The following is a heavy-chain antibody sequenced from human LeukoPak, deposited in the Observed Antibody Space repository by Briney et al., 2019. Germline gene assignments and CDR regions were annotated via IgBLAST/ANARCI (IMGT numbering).Heavy chain of an antibody. Sequence: TGGSLRLSCAASGFSFSSYDMHWVRQATGKGLEWVSSIGAAGDTYFSGSVEGRSTISRENAKNSLYLQMNILRVGDTAVYYCARGISGGLDIWGRGTLVTVSS. CDR1: GFSFSSYD. V-gene: IGHV3-13*01. CDR2: IGAAGDT. CDR3: ARGISGGLDI. D-gene: IGHD6-25*01. J-gene: IGHJ2*01.